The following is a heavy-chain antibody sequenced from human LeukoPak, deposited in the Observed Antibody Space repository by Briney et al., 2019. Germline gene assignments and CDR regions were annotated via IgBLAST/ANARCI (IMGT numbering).Heavy chain of an antibody. V-gene: IGHV1-69*13. CDR3: ARGTRGYSSIPFDY. Sequence: ASVKVSCKASGGTFSSYAISWVRQAPGQGLEWMGGIIPIFGTANYAQKFQGRVTITADESTSTAYMELSSLRSEDTAVYYCARGTRGYSSIPFDYWGQGTLVTVSS. CDR1: GGTFSSYA. D-gene: IGHD5-18*01. CDR2: IIPIFGTA. J-gene: IGHJ4*02.